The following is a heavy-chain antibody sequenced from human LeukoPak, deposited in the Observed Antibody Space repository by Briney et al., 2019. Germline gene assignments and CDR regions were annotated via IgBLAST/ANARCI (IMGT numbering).Heavy chain of an antibody. CDR1: GFTFSTFS. CDR2: INSNSYI. CDR3: ARRGGSSSRRSPIDY. V-gene: IGHV3-21*01. J-gene: IGHJ4*02. D-gene: IGHD6-6*01. Sequence: GGSLRLSCAASGFTFSTFSMNWVRQAPGKGLEWVASINSNSYIYYADSVKGRFTISRDNAKNSLYLQMNGLRAEDTAVYYCARRGGSSSRRSPIDYWGQGTLVTVSS.